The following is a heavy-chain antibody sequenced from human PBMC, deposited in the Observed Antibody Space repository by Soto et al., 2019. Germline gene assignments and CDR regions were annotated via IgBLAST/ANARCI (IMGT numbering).Heavy chain of an antibody. CDR1: GGTFSSYA. CDR2: IIPISGTA. CDR3: ARSQGSSTRIKIYYYCYYGMDV. V-gene: IGHV1-69*01. D-gene: IGHD2-2*01. J-gene: IGHJ6*02. Sequence: QVQLVQSGAEVKKPGSSVKVSCKASGGTFSSYAISWVRQAPGQGLEWMGGIIPISGTANYAQKFQGSVTITADESTSTAYMELSSLRSAHTALYYCARSQGSSTRIKIYYYCYYGMDVWGQGTTVTVSS.